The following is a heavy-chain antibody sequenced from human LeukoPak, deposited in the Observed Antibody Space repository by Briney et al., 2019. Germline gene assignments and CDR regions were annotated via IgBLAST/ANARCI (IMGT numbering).Heavy chain of an antibody. D-gene: IGHD5-24*01. Sequence: PSETLSLTCAVYGGSFSGYYWSWLRQPPGKRLEWIGEINHSGSTNYNPSLKSRVTISVDTSKNQFSLKLSSVTAADTAVYYCARSRWLQFDYYYYMDVWGKGTTVTISS. J-gene: IGHJ6*03. CDR1: GGSFSGYY. CDR2: INHSGST. CDR3: ARSRWLQFDYYYYMDV. V-gene: IGHV4-34*01.